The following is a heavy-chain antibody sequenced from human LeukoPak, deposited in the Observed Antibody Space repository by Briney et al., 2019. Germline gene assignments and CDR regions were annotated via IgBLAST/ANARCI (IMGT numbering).Heavy chain of an antibody. CDR1: GYSFTSYW. CDR2: IYPGDSDT. J-gene: IGHJ5*02. V-gene: IGHV5-51*01. Sequence: GESLKISCQGSGYSFTSYWSGWVCQMPGKGLECMGIIYPGDSDTRYSPSFQGQVTISADKSISTAYLQWSSLKASDTAMYYCARLRYYYDSSGTTNWFDPWGQGTLVTVSS. D-gene: IGHD3-22*01. CDR3: ARLRYYYDSSGTTNWFDP.